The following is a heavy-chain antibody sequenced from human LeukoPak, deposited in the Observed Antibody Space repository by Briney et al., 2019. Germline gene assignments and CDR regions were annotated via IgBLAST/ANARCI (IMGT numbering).Heavy chain of an antibody. CDR1: GASMSSYF. CDR2: VSHNGSP. D-gene: IGHD3-10*02. CDR3: ARLHVYSGSSIHYIFDS. Sequence: SETLSLTCAVSGASMSSYFWSWVRQPPGKGLEWVGFVSHNGSPNYNASLKSRVTISSDTSKNQFSLKLTSVTAADTAVYYCARLHVYSGSSIHYIFDSWGQGTLVTVSS. J-gene: IGHJ4*02. V-gene: IGHV4-59*01.